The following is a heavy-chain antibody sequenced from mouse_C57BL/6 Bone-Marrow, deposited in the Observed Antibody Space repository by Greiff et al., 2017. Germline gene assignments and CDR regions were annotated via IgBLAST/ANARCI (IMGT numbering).Heavy chain of an antibody. CDR2: IYPRSGNT. J-gene: IGHJ2*01. CDR1: GYTFTSYG. D-gene: IGHD3-1*01. V-gene: IGHV1-81*01. CDR3: AQLKYYFDY. Sequence: VQLVESGAELARPGASVKLSCKASGYTFTSYGISWVKQRTGQGLEWIGEIYPRSGNTYYNEKFKGKATLTADKPSSTAYMELRSLTSEDSAVYFCAQLKYYFDYWGQGTTLTVSS.